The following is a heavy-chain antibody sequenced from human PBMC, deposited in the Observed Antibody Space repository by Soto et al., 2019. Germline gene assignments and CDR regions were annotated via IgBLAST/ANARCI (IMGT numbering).Heavy chain of an antibody. V-gene: IGHV5-10-1*01. Sequence: PGESLKISCTGFGYTFSTFWISWVRQMPRKGLEWMGRIDPSDSYTTYSPSFQGHVTISADKSISTAYLQWGSLKASDTAMYFCARIYCTTTTCDSWFDPWGQGTLVTVSS. D-gene: IGHD2-8*01. CDR2: IDPSDSYT. J-gene: IGHJ5*02. CDR1: GYTFSTFW. CDR3: ARIYCTTTTCDSWFDP.